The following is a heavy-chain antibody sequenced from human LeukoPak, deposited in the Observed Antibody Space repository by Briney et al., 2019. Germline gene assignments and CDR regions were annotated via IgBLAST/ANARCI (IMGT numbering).Heavy chain of an antibody. V-gene: IGHV4-34*01. CDR3: ARGHYDSSGFDAFDI. CDR1: GGSFSGYY. Sequence: SETLSLTCAVYGGSFSGYYWSWIRQPPGKGLEWIGEINHSGSTNYNPSLKSRVTMSVDTSKNQFSLKLSSVTAADTAVYYCARGHYDSSGFDAFDIWGQGTMVTVSS. J-gene: IGHJ3*02. D-gene: IGHD3-22*01. CDR2: INHSGST.